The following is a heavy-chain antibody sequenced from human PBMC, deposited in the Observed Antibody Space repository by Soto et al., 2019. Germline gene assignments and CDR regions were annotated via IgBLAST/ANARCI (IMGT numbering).Heavy chain of an antibody. CDR2: IYYSGST. D-gene: IGHD6-19*01. Sequence: QLQLQESGPGLVKPSETLSLTCTVSGGSISSSSYYWGWIRQPPGKGLEWIGSIYYSGSTYYNPSLKSRVTISVDTSKNQFSLKLSSVTAADTAVYYCARQARGGQWLVWGGSWFDPWGQGTLVTVSS. CDR3: ARQARGGQWLVWGGSWFDP. J-gene: IGHJ5*02. CDR1: GGSISSSSYY. V-gene: IGHV4-39*01.